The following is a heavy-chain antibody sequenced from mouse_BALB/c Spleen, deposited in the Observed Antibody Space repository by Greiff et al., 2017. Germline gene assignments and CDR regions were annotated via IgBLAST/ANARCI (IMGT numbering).Heavy chain of an antibody. CDR2: INPYYGST. Sequence: VQLQQTGPELVKPGASVKISCKASGYSFTDYIMLWVKQSHGKSLEWIGNINPYYGSTSYNLKFKGKATLTVDKSSSTAYMQLNSLTSEDSAVYYCARQDYDYFDYWGQGTTLTVTS. V-gene: IGHV1-39*01. D-gene: IGHD2-4*01. CDR1: GYSFTDYI. CDR3: ARQDYDYFDY. J-gene: IGHJ2*01.